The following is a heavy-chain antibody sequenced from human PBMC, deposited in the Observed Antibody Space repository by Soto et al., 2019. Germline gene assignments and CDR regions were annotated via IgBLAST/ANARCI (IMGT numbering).Heavy chain of an antibody. CDR1: GGSISSYY. V-gene: IGHV4-59*01. CDR3: ARSLSYPLVYYYYVMDF. D-gene: IGHD1-26*01. CDR2: IYYSGST. J-gene: IGHJ6*02. Sequence: SETLSLTCTVSGGSISSYYWSWIRQPPGKGLEWIGYIYYSGSTNYNPSLKSRVTISVDTSKNQFSLKLSSVTAADTAVYYCARSLSYPLVYYYYVMDFWGQGTTVTVSS.